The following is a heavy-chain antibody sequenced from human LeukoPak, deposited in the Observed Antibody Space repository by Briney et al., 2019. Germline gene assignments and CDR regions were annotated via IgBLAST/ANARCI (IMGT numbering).Heavy chain of an antibody. Sequence: SETLSLTFTVSGASISSYYWSWIRQPAGKGLEWLGRVYTSGNPNYNPSLKSRVTISLDKSKNQFSLKLTSVTAADTAVYYCGRGYYPDSPLDAFDIWGQGTMVTVSS. CDR3: GRGYYPDSPLDAFDI. CDR1: GASISSYY. D-gene: IGHD3-22*01. CDR2: VYTSGNP. V-gene: IGHV4-4*07. J-gene: IGHJ3*02.